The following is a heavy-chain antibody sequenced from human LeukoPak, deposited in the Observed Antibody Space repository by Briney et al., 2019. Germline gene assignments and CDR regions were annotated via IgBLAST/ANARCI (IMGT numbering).Heavy chain of an antibody. CDR2: MNRENGNT. J-gene: IGHJ3*02. CDR3: ATPMANTLEAFDI. D-gene: IGHD3-10*01. CDR1: GYIFRNYD. Sequence: ASVKVSCKPSGYIFRNYDINWVRQAPGQGLEWMGWMNRENGNTGYAQKFHGRVTMTRHAPANTAYMELTSLRSEDTAVYFCATPMANTLEAFDIWGQGSRVTVSS. V-gene: IGHV1-8*01.